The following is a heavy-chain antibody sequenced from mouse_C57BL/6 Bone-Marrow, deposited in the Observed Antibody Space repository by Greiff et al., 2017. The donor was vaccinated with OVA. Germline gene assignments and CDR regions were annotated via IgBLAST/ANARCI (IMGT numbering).Heavy chain of an antibody. Sequence: QVQLQQPGAELVKPGASVKLSCKASGYTFTSYWMQWVKQRPGQGLEWIGEMDPSDRYTNYNRKFKGKATLTVDTSSSTAYMQLSSLTSEDSAVYYCARLSYSNYEDYWGQGTTLTVSS. CDR2: MDPSDRYT. J-gene: IGHJ2*01. D-gene: IGHD2-5*01. CDR3: ARLSYSNYEDY. CDR1: GYTFTSYW. V-gene: IGHV1-50*01.